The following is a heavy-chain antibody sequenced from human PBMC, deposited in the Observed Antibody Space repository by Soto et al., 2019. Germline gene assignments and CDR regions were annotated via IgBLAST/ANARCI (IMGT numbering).Heavy chain of an antibody. V-gene: IGHV3-30-3*01. D-gene: IGHD6-19*01. CDR2: ISYDGSNK. CDR1: GFTFSSYA. J-gene: IGHJ4*02. Sequence: GGSLRLSCAASGFTFSSYAMHWVRQAPGKGLEWVAVISYDGSNKYYADSVKGRFTISRDNSKNTLYLQMNSLRAEDTAVYYCARDGGNRYSSGWYYFDYWGQGTLVTVSS. CDR3: ARDGGNRYSSGWYYFDY.